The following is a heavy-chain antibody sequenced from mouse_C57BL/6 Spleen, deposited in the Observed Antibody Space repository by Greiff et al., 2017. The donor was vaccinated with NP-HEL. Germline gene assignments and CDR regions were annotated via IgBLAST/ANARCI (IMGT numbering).Heavy chain of an antibody. J-gene: IGHJ2*01. CDR2: IDPSDSET. D-gene: IGHD2-3*01. CDR1: GYTFTSYW. Sequence: VQLVESGAELVRPGSSVKLSCKASGYTFTSYWMHWVKQRPIQGLEWIGNIDPSDSETHYNQKFKDKATLTVDKSSSTAYMQLSSLTSEDSAVYYCARYDGYYLYFDYWGQGTTLTVSS. V-gene: IGHV1-52*01. CDR3: ARYDGYYLYFDY.